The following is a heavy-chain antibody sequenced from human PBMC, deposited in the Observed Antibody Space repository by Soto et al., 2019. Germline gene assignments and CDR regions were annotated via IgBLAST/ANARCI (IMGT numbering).Heavy chain of an antibody. Sequence: EVQLLESGGGLLQPGGYLRLSCAASGFTFSSYAMSWVLQAPGKGLEWVSAISGRVGSTYYADSVNARFTIYRNKSKNTLYLKKNSLIAEDTAVDYCTTGKVVTNTPTYYYNDMDVWGQGTTVTVSS. J-gene: IGHJ6*02. CDR3: TTGKVVTNTPTYYYNDMDV. V-gene: IGHV3-23*01. CDR2: ISGRVGST. D-gene: IGHD2-21*02. CDR1: GFTFSSYA.